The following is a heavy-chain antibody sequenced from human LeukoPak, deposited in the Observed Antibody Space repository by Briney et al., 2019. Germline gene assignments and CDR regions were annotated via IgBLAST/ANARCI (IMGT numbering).Heavy chain of an antibody. D-gene: IGHD5-18*01. V-gene: IGHV3-48*01. J-gene: IGHJ6*03. CDR3: ARVRVDTAMVRDYYYYMDV. CDR2: ISSSSSTI. CDR1: GFAFSSYS. Sequence: GGSLRLSCAASGFAFSSYSMNWVRQAPGKGLEWVSYISSSSSTIYYADSVKGRFTISRDNAKNSLYLQMNNLRAEDTAVYYCARVRVDTAMVRDYYYYMDVWGKGTTVTVSS.